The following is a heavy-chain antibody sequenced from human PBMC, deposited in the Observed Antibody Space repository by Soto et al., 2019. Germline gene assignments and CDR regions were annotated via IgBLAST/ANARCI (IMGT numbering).Heavy chain of an antibody. CDR3: AKDRVTSGITGTTVPLFGY. V-gene: IGHV3-30-3*01. D-gene: IGHD1-7*01. CDR2: ISYDGSNK. Sequence: QVQLVESGGGVVQPGRSLRLSCAASGFTFSSYAMHWVRQAPGKGLEWVAVISYDGSNKYYADSVKGRFTISRDNSKNTLYLQMNSLRAEDTAVYYCAKDRVTSGITGTTVPLFGYWGQGTLVTVSS. CDR1: GFTFSSYA. J-gene: IGHJ4*02.